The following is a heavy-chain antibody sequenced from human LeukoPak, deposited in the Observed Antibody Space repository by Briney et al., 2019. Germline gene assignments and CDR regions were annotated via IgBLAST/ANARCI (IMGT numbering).Heavy chain of an antibody. Sequence: SETLSLTCAVYGGSFGDYYWSWIRQPPGKGLEWFAEINHSGSTSYNPSLKSRVTISVDTSKNQFSLKLCSVTAADTAVYYCASLHQVRGLTVFDQWGQGTLVTVSS. CDR1: GGSFGDYY. J-gene: IGHJ4*02. D-gene: IGHD3-10*01. V-gene: IGHV4-34*01. CDR2: INHSGST. CDR3: ASLHQVRGLTVFDQ.